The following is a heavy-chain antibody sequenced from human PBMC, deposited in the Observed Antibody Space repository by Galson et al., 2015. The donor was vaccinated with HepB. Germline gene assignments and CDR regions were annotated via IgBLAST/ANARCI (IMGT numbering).Heavy chain of an antibody. CDR2: IIPIFGTA. V-gene: IGHV1-69*13. D-gene: IGHD3-3*01. J-gene: IGHJ4*02. CDR1: GGTFSSYA. CDR3: ARGAVIVLRFLEWGPFDY. Sequence: SVKVSCKASGGTFSSYAISWVRQAPGQGLEWMGGIIPIFGTANYAQKFQGRVTITADESTSTAYMELSSLRSEDTAVYYCARGAVIVLRFLEWGPFDYWGQGTLVTVAS.